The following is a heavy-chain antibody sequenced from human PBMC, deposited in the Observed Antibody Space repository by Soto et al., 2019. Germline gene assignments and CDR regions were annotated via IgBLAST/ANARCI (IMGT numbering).Heavy chain of an antibody. CDR3: AHTLPPWGGMDV. V-gene: IGHV2-5*02. J-gene: IGHJ6*02. CDR1: GFSLSTSGVG. D-gene: IGHD7-27*01. CDR2: IYWDDDK. Sequence: QITLKESGPTLVKPTQTLTLTCTFSGFSLSTSGVGVGWIRQPPGKALEWLALIYWDDDKRYSPSLTRRLTITQDTSKNQVVLTMTNMDPVDTATYCCAHTLPPWGGMDVWGQGTTVTVSS.